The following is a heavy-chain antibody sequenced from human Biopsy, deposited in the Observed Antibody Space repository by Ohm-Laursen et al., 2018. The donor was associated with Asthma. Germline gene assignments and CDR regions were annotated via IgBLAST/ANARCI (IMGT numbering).Heavy chain of an antibody. D-gene: IGHD3-22*01. CDR1: GFVFSQCG. V-gene: IGHV3-30*03. J-gene: IGHJ3*02. CDR3: ARQSGQDYGDSSGFDI. CDR2: VSSDGHNK. Sequence: SLRLSCTASGFVFSQCGMHWVRQGPGKGLEWVALVSSDGHNKYYEDSVKGRFTISRDNSRNRLYLQIYRLTVEDSAVYFCARQSGQDYGDSSGFDIWGQGTKVAVSS.